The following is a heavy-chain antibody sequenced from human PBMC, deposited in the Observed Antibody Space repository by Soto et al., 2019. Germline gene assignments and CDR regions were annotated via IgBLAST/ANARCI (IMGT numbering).Heavy chain of an antibody. CDR2: IIPIFGST. CDR1: GGTFSSYA. V-gene: IGHV1-69*12. CDR3: ARGGSRYSSGWPPFES. D-gene: IGHD6-19*01. J-gene: IGHJ4*02. Sequence: QVQLVQSGAEMKKPGSSVKLSCRTSGGTFSSYALSWVRQAPGQGLEWMGGIIPIFGSTHYALKFQGGVTITADESTSTAYLELSSLRPEDTALYYCARGGSRYSSGWPPFESWGQGSLVTVSS.